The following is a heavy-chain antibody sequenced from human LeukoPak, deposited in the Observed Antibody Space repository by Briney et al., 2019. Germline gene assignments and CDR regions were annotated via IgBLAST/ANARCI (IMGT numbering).Heavy chain of an antibody. D-gene: IGHD6-13*01. V-gene: IGHV4-39*07. CDR1: GGSISSSSYY. CDR2: IYYSGST. CDR3: ARGGAYSSSWFGSSRWFDP. Sequence: SETLSLTCTVSGGSISSSSYYWGWIRQPPGKGLEWIGSIYYSGSTYYNPSLKSRVTISVDTSKNQFSLKLSSVTAADTAVYYCARGGAYSSSWFGSSRWFDPWGQGTLVTVSS. J-gene: IGHJ5*02.